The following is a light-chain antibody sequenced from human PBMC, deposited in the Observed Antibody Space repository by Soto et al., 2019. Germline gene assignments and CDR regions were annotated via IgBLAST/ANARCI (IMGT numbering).Light chain of an antibody. CDR1: SSDVGGYNY. CDR3: SSYTSSSTYAV. Sequence: QSALTQPASVSGSPGQSITISCTGTSSDVGGYNYVSWYQQHPGKAPKLMIYDVSNRPSGVSNRFSGSKSGNTASLTISGLQAEDEADYYCSSYTSSSTYAVFGGWTKLTVL. CDR2: DVS. V-gene: IGLV2-14*01. J-gene: IGLJ2*01.